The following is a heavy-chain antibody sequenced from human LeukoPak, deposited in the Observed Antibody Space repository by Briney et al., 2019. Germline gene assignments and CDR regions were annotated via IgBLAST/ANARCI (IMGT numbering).Heavy chain of an antibody. CDR2: ISPGGGPT. CDR1: AFPFSSHG. Sequence: GGSLRLSCAGSAFPFSSHGMNWVRRAPGKVLEWVSGISPGGGPTYYADSVKGRFTISRDDSKSTLYLQMTNLRAEDTAVYYCAKDGAWLRFDDWGQGILVTVSS. CDR3: AKDGAWLRFDD. D-gene: IGHD5-12*01. V-gene: IGHV3-23*01. J-gene: IGHJ4*02.